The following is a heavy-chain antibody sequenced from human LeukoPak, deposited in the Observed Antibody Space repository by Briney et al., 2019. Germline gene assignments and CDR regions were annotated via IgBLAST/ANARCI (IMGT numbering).Heavy chain of an antibody. CDR1: GFTFSSYS. J-gene: IGHJ4*02. Sequence: SGGSLRLSCAASGFTFSSYSMNWVRQAPGKGLEWVSSISSSSSYIYCADSVKGRFTISRDNAKNSLYLQMNSLRAEDTAVYYCAAFGGISSFDYWGQGTLVTVSS. V-gene: IGHV3-21*01. CDR2: ISSSSSYI. CDR3: AAFGGISSFDY. D-gene: IGHD2-8*02.